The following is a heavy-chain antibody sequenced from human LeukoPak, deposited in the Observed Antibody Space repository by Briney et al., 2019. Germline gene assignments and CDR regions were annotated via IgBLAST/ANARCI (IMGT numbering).Heavy chain of an antibody. CDR2: SIPILGIA. CDR3: AREGTYCSSTSCYAYFDY. D-gene: IGHD2-2*01. J-gene: IGHJ4*02. CDR1: GGTFSSYS. V-gene: IGHV1-69*04. Sequence: SVKVSCKASGGTFSSYSISWVGQAPGQGLEWMGRSIPILGIANYAQKFQGRVTITADKSTSTAYMELSSLRSEDTAVYYCAREGTYCSSTSCYAYFDYWGQGTLVTVSS.